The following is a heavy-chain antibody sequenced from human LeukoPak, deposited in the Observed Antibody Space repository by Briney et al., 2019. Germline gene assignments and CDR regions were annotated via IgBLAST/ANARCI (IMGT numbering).Heavy chain of an antibody. Sequence: GGSLRLSCTASGFTFGDYAMSWVRQAPGKGPEWVGFIRRRANGGTTEYAASVKGRFTISRDDSKSIAYLQMNSLKTEDTAVYYCTSGLYYDSWSDLFDYWGQGTLVTVSS. CDR3: TSGLYYDSWSDLFDY. D-gene: IGHD3-3*01. V-gene: IGHV3-49*04. J-gene: IGHJ4*02. CDR2: IRRRANGGTT. CDR1: GFTFGDYA.